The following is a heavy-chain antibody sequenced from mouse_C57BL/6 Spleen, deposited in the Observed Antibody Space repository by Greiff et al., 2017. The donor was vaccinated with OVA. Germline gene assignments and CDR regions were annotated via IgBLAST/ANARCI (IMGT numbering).Heavy chain of an antibody. CDR2: INPYNGGT. J-gene: IGHJ1*03. Sequence: EVQLQRSGPVLVKPGASVKMSCKASGYTFTDYYMNWVKQSHGKSLEWIGVINPYNGGTSYNQKFKGKATLTVDKSSSTAYMELNSLTSEDSAVYYCARSRLTAVVSYWYFDVWGTGTTVTVSS. CDR1: GYTFTDYY. V-gene: IGHV1-19*01. D-gene: IGHD1-1*01. CDR3: ARSRLTAVVSYWYFDV.